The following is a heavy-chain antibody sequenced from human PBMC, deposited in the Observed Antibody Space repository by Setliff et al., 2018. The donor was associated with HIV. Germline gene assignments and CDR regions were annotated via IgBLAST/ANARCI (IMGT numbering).Heavy chain of an antibody. J-gene: IGHJ6*02. CDR1: GDSISSHS. CDR2: LYHSGSP. CDR3: ARPVSKYFYGMDV. Sequence: SETLSLTCTVSGDSISSHSWSWIRQPPGKGLEWIGTLYHSGSPIYNSSLKSRVTISGDPSNNQLSLSLSSVTAADAAVYYCARPVSKYFYGMDVWGLGTTVTVSS. V-gene: IGHV4-59*11.